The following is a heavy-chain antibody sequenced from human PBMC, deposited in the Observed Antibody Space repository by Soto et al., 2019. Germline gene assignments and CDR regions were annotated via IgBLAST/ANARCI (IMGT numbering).Heavy chain of an antibody. D-gene: IGHD3-22*01. Sequence: SETLSLTCAVYGGSFSGYYWSWIRQPPGKGLEWIGEINHSGSTNYNPSLKSRVTISVDTSKNQFSLKLSSVTAADTAVYYCARLLIRNYYDSSGYYVPDYWGQGTRVTVSS. V-gene: IGHV4-34*01. CDR1: GGSFSGYY. CDR2: INHSGST. CDR3: ARLLIRNYYDSSGYYVPDY. J-gene: IGHJ4*02.